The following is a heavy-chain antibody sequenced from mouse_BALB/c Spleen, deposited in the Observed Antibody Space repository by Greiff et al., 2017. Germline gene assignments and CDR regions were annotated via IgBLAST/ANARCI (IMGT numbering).Heavy chain of an antibody. D-gene: IGHD4-1*01. CDR1: GYSFTGYY. CDR3: ARESMGPLGPFDV. J-gene: IGHJ1*01. Sequence: LVKTGASVKISCKASGYSFTGYYMHWVKQSHGKSLEWIGYISCYNGATSYNQKFKGKATFTVDTSSSTAYMQLSSLTSEDSAVYYCARESMGPLGPFDVWGAGTTVTVSS. V-gene: IGHV1S34*01. CDR2: ISCYNGAT.